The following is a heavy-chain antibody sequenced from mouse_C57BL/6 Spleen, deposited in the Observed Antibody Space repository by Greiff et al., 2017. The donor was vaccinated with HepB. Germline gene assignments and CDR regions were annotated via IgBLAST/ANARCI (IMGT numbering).Heavy chain of an antibody. Sequence: EVKVVESGGGLVQPGGSLKLSCAASGFTFSDYYMYWVRQTPEKRLEWVAYISNGGGSTYYPDTVKGRFTISRDNAKNTLYLQMSRLKSEDTAMYYCARGGSYAMDYWGQGTSVTVSS. CDR2: ISNGGGST. V-gene: IGHV5-12*01. J-gene: IGHJ4*01. CDR3: ARGGSYAMDY. CDR1: GFTFSDYY.